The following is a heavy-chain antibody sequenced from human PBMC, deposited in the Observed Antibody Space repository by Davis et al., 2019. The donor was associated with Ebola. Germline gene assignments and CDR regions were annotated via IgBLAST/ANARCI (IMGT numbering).Heavy chain of an antibody. CDR3: AREKAGFLEWLDY. V-gene: IGHV3-74*01. CDR1: GFIFDSYW. Sequence: GESLKISCAASGFIFDSYWMHWVRQVPGEGLVWVSRIDSDGSSTNYADSVKGRFTVSSDNAKNTLYLQINSLRAEDTAVYYCAREKAGFLEWLDYWGQGTLVTVSS. CDR2: IDSDGSST. J-gene: IGHJ4*02. D-gene: IGHD3-3*01.